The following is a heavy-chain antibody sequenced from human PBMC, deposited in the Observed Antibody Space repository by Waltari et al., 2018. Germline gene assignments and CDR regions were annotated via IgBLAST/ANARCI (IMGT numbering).Heavy chain of an antibody. CDR2: IYYSGST. V-gene: IGHV4-59*01. J-gene: IGHJ2*01. D-gene: IGHD6-13*01. CDR3: ARDADRGSSWQGLWYFDL. Sequence: PPGKGLEWIGYIYYSGSTNYNPSLKSRVTISVDTSKNQFSLKLSSVTAADTAVYYCARDADRGSSWQGLWYFDLWGRGTLVTVSS.